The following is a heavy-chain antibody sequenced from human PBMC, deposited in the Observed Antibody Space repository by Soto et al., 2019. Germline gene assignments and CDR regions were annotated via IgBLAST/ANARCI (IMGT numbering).Heavy chain of an antibody. Sequence: ASVKVSCTASGYAFTSYGISWVRHAPGQGLEWMGWISAYNGNTNYAQQLPGRVTMTTDTSTSTAYMELSSLSSDDTAVYYCARDYSGYDSSAFDIWGQGTMVTVSS. CDR1: GYAFTSYG. CDR3: ARDYSGYDSSAFDI. D-gene: IGHD5-12*01. CDR2: ISAYNGNT. V-gene: IGHV1-18*01. J-gene: IGHJ3*02.